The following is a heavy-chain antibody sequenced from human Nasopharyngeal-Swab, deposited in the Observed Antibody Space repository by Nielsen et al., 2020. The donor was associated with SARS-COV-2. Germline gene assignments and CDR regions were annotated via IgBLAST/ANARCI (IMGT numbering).Heavy chain of an antibody. CDR2: IIPILGIA. CDR1: GYTFTGYY. CDR3: ARGDSYGASWYFDL. V-gene: IGHV1-69*04. D-gene: IGHD5-18*01. Sequence: SVKVSCKASGYTFTGYYMHWVRQAPGQGLEWMGRIIPILGIANYAQKFQGRVTITADKSTSTAYMELSSLRSKDTAVYYCARGDSYGASWYFDLWGRGTLVTVSS. J-gene: IGHJ2*01.